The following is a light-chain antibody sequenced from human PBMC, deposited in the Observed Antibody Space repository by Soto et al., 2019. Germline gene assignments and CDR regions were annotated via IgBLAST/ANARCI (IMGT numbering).Light chain of an antibody. J-gene: IGLJ1*01. CDR2: EVS. V-gene: IGLV2-14*01. CDR1: NSDIGAYNY. CDR3: SSYTSSSTDV. Sequence: QSALTQPASVSGSPGQSITISCAGTNSDIGAYNYVSWYQQHPGKAPKLMIYEVSNRPSGVSNRFSGSKSGNTASLTISGLQAEDEADYYCSSYTSSSTDVSGTGTKLTVL.